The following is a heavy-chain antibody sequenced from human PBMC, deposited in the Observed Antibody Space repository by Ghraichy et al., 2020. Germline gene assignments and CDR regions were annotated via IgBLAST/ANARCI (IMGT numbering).Heavy chain of an antibody. D-gene: IGHD3-10*01. Sequence: GGSLRLSCAASGFTFSSYAMSWVRQAPGKGLEWVSDISSSGGSTYYADSVKGRFTISRDNSKNTLYLHMNSLRAEDTAIYYCAKDFYGSGSYYPFRNWGPGTLFTVSS. CDR2: ISSSGGST. CDR1: GFTFSSYA. CDR3: AKDFYGSGSYYPFRN. J-gene: IGHJ1*01. V-gene: IGHV3-23*01.